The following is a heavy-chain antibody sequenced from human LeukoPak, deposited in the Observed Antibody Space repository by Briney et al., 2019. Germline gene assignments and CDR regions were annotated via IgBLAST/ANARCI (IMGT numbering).Heavy chain of an antibody. CDR1: GYTFTGYY. V-gene: IGHV1-2*02. J-gene: IGHJ5*02. CDR3: ARVARRNIVVVPAAIVWFDP. CDR2: INPNSGGT. D-gene: IGHD2-2*01. Sequence: ASVKVSCEASGYTFTGYYMHWVRQAPGQGFEWMGWINPNSGGTNYAQKFQGRVTMTRDTSISTAYMELSRLRSDDTAVYYCARVARRNIVVVPAAIVWFDPWGQGTLVTVSS.